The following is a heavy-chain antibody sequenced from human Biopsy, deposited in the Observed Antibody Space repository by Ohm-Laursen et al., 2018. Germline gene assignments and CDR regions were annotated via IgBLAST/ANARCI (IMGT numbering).Heavy chain of an antibody. CDR2: MNPNSGKT. D-gene: IGHD3/OR15-3a*01. Sequence: DSVKVSCNASGYTFTSYDIDWVRQATGQGLEWMGWMNPNSGKTGYAQKFQGRVTMTTNKSVNTAYMDLSSLTFEATAVYYCAIEGWTYSKPFDYWGQGSQVIVSS. J-gene: IGHJ4*02. CDR1: GYTFTSYD. CDR3: AIEGWTYSKPFDY. V-gene: IGHV1-8*01.